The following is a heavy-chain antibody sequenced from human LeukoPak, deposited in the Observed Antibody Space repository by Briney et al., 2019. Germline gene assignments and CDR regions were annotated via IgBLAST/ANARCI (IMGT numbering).Heavy chain of an antibody. CDR2: ISGSGGNT. Sequence: GGSLRLSCAASGFTFSSYAMSWVRQAPGKGLEWVSGISGSGGNTYYADSVKGRFTISRDNSKNTLYLQMNSLRAEDTAVYYCAKDDGGSYYIYYYYMDVWGKGTTVTISS. CDR1: GFTFSSYA. CDR3: AKDDGGSYYIYYYYMDV. D-gene: IGHD1-26*01. V-gene: IGHV3-23*01. J-gene: IGHJ6*03.